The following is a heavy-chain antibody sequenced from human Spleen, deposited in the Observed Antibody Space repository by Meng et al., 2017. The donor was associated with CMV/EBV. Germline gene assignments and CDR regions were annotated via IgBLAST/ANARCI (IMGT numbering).Heavy chain of an antibody. CDR3: AKDGQGNYDFWSGYPQYFQH. V-gene: IGHV3-43*01. J-gene: IGHJ1*01. CDR2: ISWDGGST. Sequence: GESLKISCAASGFTFDDYTMHWVRQAPGKGLEWVSLISWDGGSTYYADSVKGRFTISRDNAKNSLYLQMNSLRAEDTAVYYCAKDGQGNYDFWSGYPQYFQHWGQGTLVTVSS. D-gene: IGHD3-3*01. CDR1: GFTFDDYT.